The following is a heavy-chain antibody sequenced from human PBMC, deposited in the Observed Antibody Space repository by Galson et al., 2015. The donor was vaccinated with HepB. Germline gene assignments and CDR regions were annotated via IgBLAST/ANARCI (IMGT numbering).Heavy chain of an antibody. J-gene: IGHJ2*01. V-gene: IGHV3-11*01. CDR2: ITNSASPI. D-gene: IGHD6-6*01. Sequence: SLRLSCAASGFIFSDYYMGWIRQAPGKGLEWVSYITNSASPIYYPDSVKGRFTISTDNAKNSLYLQMNSLRAEDTAVYYCARDSWYSSSSWRYFDLWGRGTLVTVSS. CDR1: GFIFSDYY. CDR3: ARDSWYSSSSWRYFDL.